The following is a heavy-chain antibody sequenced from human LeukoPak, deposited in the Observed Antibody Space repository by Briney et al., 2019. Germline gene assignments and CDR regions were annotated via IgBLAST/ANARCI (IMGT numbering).Heavy chain of an antibody. Sequence: PGGSLRLSCAASGFTFDAYGMTWVRQAPGKGLEWVSGINWNGGTTGYADSVKGRFTISRDNAKNSLYLQMSSLRAEDTALYLCARTRYSGSYGGADYWGQGTLVTVSS. D-gene: IGHD1-26*01. V-gene: IGHV3-20*01. CDR2: INWNGGTT. J-gene: IGHJ4*02. CDR3: ARTRYSGSYGGADY. CDR1: GFTFDAYG.